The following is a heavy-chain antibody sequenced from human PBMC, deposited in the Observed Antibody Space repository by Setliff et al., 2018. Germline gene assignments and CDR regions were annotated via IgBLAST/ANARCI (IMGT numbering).Heavy chain of an antibody. CDR2: VNSDGSRT. J-gene: IGHJ4*02. CDR3: VKDTGNGGNTGLDY. CDR1: GFTFVNYW. Sequence: GGSLRLSCAASGFTFVNYWMHWVRQAPGKGLVWVSRVNSDGSRTNYVDSLKGRVTISRDNSKNSLFLQMNSLKVEDTALYYCVKDTGNGGNTGLDYWGQGTLVTVSS. D-gene: IGHD2-15*01. V-gene: IGHV3-74*01.